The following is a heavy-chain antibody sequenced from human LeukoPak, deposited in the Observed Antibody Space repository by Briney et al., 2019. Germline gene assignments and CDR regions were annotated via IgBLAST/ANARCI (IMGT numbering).Heavy chain of an antibody. CDR3: ARTGRSHRAYGMDV. Sequence: PGGSLRLSCAASGFTFSSYAMHWVRQAPGKGLEYVSAISSNGGSTYYANSVKGRFTISRDNSKNTLYLQMGSLRAEDMAVYYCARTGRSHRAYGMDVWGQGTTVTVSS. CDR2: ISSNGGST. V-gene: IGHV3-64*01. J-gene: IGHJ6*02. CDR1: GFTFSSYA. D-gene: IGHD7-27*01.